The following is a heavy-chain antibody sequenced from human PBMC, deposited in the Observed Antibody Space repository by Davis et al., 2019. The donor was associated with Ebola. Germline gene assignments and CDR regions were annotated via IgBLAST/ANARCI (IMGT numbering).Heavy chain of an antibody. V-gene: IGHV4-34*01. CDR2: INHSGST. Sequence: SETLSLTCTVSGGSISSYYWSWIRQPPGKGLEWIGEINHSGSTNYNPSLKSRVTISVDTSKNQFSLKLSSVTAADTAVYYCARIVVVPAASNIYNWFDPWGQGTLVTVSS. J-gene: IGHJ5*02. CDR1: GGSISSYY. D-gene: IGHD2-2*01. CDR3: ARIVVVPAASNIYNWFDP.